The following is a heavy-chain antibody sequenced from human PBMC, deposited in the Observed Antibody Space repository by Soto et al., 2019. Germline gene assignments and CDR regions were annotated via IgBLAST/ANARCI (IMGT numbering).Heavy chain of an antibody. Sequence: EVQLLDSGGGLVQPGGSLRLSCAASGFTFSNYAMTWVRQGPGKGLARVSGVSGSGGRPYYADSVKGRFTISRDNSKSTLYLQMNCLRAEYTAVYYCAKAYFVWSSEQPYYFDYWGQGTLGTVSS. CDR2: VSGSGGRP. D-gene: IGHD3-16*01. CDR3: AKAYFVWSSEQPYYFDY. V-gene: IGHV3-23*01. J-gene: IGHJ4*02. CDR1: GFTFSNYA.